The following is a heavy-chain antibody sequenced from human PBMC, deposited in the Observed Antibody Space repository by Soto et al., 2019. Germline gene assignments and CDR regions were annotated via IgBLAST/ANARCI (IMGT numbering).Heavy chain of an antibody. V-gene: IGHV4-61*01. D-gene: IGHD2-15*01. J-gene: IGHJ4*02. CDR1: CGSSIGGSDC. Sequence: PSEPLSLTCTVACGSSIGGSDCLSWIRQPPGKGLEWIGFIYYIGSTNYNPSLKSRVTISLDTSKNQFSLKLSSVTAADTAVYYCARGDRPGGNAEIDYWGQGTLVTVSS. CDR3: ARGDRPGGNAEIDY. CDR2: IYYIGST.